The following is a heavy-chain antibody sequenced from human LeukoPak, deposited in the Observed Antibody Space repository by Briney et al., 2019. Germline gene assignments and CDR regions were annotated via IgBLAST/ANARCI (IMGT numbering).Heavy chain of an antibody. Sequence: QPGGSLRLSCAASGFTFSSYGMHWVRQAPGKGLEWVAFIRYDGSNKYYADSVKGRFTISRDNSKNTLYLQMNSLRAEDTAVYYCAKVQGGSSWYSSDYFDYWGQGTLVTVSS. J-gene: IGHJ4*02. CDR2: IRYDGSNK. CDR3: AKVQGGSSWYSSDYFDY. D-gene: IGHD6-13*01. CDR1: GFTFSSYG. V-gene: IGHV3-30*02.